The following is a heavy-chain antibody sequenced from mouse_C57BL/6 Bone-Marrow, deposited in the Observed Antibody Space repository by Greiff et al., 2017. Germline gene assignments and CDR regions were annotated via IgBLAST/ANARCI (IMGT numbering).Heavy chain of an antibody. Sequence: DVMLVESGGGLVKPGGSLKLSCAASGFTFSDYRMHWVRQAPEKGLEWVGYISSGSSTIYYADTVKGRFTIARDNAKNTLFLQMTSLRSEDTAMYYCATRRYYDAMDYWGQGTSATVSS. CDR3: ATRRYYDAMDY. CDR2: ISSGSSTI. J-gene: IGHJ4*01. V-gene: IGHV5-17*01. CDR1: GFTFSDYR.